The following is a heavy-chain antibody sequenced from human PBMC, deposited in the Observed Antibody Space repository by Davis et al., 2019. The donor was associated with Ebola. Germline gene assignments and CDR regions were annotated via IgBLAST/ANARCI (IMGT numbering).Heavy chain of an antibody. J-gene: IGHJ4*02. CDR1: GFSFSSYG. CDR3: ARDMAFWGEHYTGSPDY. V-gene: IGHV3-30*19. CDR2: ISYDGNPK. Sequence: GESLKISCAASGFSFSSYGMFWVRQAPGKGLEWVAVISYDGNPKNYADSVKGRFTISRDNSKNSLYLQMNGLRVEDTAIYYCARDMAFWGEHYTGSPDYWGQGTLVTVSS. D-gene: IGHD3-3*01.